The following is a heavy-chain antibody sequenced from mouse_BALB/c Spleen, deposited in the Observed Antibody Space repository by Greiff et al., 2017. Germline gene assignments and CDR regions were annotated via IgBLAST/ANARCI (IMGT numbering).Heavy chain of an antibody. V-gene: IGHV1S41*01. J-gene: IGHJ4*01. CDR3: ARSGYDDDLYAMDD. CDR2: IAPGSGST. D-gene: IGHD2-4*01. Sequence: DLVKPGASVKLSCKASGYTFTSYWINWIKQRPGQGLEWIGRIAPGSGSTYYNEMFKGKATLTVDTSSSTAYIQLSSLSSEDSAVYFCARSGYDDDLYAMDDWGQGTSVTVSS. CDR1: GYTFTSYW.